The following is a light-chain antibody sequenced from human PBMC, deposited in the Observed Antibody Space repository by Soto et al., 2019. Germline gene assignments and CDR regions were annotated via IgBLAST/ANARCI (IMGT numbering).Light chain of an antibody. CDR3: QQTFNSPST. J-gene: IGKJ5*01. CDR2: AAS. CDR1: QSIESY. V-gene: IGKV1-39*01. Sequence: DIPMTQSPSSLSASVGDRVTITCRAGQSIESYLNWYQQKPGKAPKLLIYAASSLQSGVPSRFSGSGSGTDFTLTISSLQPEDFAIYYCQQTFNSPSTFGQGTRLEIK.